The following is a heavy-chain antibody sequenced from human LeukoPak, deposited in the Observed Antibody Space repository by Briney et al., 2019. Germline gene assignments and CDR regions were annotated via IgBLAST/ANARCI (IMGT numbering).Heavy chain of an antibody. Sequence: ASVKVSCKVSGYTLTELSMHWVRQAPGKGLEWMGGFDPEDGETIYAQKFQGRVTMTEDTSTDTAYMELSSLRSEDTAVYYCATPRRVVENGFHQPEFDYWGQGTLVTVSS. V-gene: IGHV1-24*01. CDR2: FDPEDGET. CDR3: ATPRRVVENGFHQPEFDY. D-gene: IGHD2-15*01. CDR1: GYTLTELS. J-gene: IGHJ4*02.